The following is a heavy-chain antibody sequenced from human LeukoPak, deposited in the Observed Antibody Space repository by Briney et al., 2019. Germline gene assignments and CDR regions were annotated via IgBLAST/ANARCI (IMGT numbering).Heavy chain of an antibody. J-gene: IGHJ5*02. V-gene: IGHV4-34*01. Sequence: SETLSLTCTVYGGSFSGYYWSWIRQPPGKGLEWIGEINHSGSTNYNPSLKSRVTISVDTSKNQFSLKLSPVTAADTAVYYCARDGSAGNNWFDPWGQGTLVTVSS. CDR1: GGSFSGYY. D-gene: IGHD6-13*01. CDR3: ARDGSAGNNWFDP. CDR2: INHSGST.